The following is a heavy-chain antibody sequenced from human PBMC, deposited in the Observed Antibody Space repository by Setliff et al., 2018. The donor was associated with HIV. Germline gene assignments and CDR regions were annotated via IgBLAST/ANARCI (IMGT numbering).Heavy chain of an antibody. CDR2: ISYSGST. CDR3: AKEGNSVDNWLDP. Sequence: SETLSLTCIVSGDSVSSGDSYWTWIRQHPGKGLEWIGYISYSGSTYYNPSLESRLTISLDTSANQFSLKLSSVTAADTAVYYCAKEGNSVDNWLDPWGPGTLVTVSS. D-gene: IGHD1-26*01. J-gene: IGHJ5*02. CDR1: GDSVSSGDSY. V-gene: IGHV4-31*03.